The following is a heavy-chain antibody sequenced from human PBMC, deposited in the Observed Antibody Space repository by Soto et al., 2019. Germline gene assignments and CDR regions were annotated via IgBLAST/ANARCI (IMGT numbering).Heavy chain of an antibody. Sequence: ASVKVSCKASGYTFTSYDINWVRQATGQGLEWMGWISAYNGNTNYAQKLQGRGTMTTDTSTSTAYMELRSLRSDDTAVYYCAREVDTAMVRYWFDPWGQGTLVTVSS. D-gene: IGHD5-18*01. CDR1: GYTFTSYD. CDR2: ISAYNGNT. V-gene: IGHV1-18*01. J-gene: IGHJ5*02. CDR3: AREVDTAMVRYWFDP.